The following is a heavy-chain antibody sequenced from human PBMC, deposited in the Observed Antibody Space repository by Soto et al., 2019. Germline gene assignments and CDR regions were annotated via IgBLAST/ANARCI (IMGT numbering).Heavy chain of an antibody. CDR1: GFTFSDYS. V-gene: IGHV3-11*01. D-gene: IGHD4-17*01. Sequence: QVQLVESGGGLVKPGESLRLSCAASGFTFSDYSMGWIRQAPGKGLEWISYISSSGSTIYYTDSVKGRFTISRDNAKNSLYLQMNSLRAEDTAVYYCARDRFYYGGNPYYWGQGTLVTVSS. CDR3: ARDRFYYGGNPYY. CDR2: ISSSGSTI. J-gene: IGHJ4*02.